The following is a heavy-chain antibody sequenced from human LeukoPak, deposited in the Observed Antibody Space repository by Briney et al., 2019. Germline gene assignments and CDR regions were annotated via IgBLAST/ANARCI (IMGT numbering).Heavy chain of an antibody. J-gene: IGHJ4*02. Sequence: SETLSLTCAVYGGSFSGYYWGWIRQPPGKGLEWIGEINHSGSNKYNPSLKSRVTISVDPSKNQFSLKLSPVTAADTAVYYCARGHYVLLWFGEFSMFDYWGQGTLVTVSS. V-gene: IGHV4-34*01. CDR2: INHSGSN. CDR3: ARGHYVLLWFGEFSMFDY. D-gene: IGHD3-10*01. CDR1: GGSFSGYY.